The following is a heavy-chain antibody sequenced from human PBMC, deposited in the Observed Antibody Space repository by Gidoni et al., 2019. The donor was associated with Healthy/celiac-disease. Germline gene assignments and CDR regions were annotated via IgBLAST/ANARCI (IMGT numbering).Heavy chain of an antibody. CDR1: GYTFPGSY. CDR2: INPNSGGT. V-gene: IGHV1-2*02. J-gene: IGHJ5*02. D-gene: IGHD3-22*01. CDR3: ARESVRAWTMIVGNWFDP. Sequence: QVQLVQSGAEVKKPGASVTVSCKASGYTFPGSYMHWVRQAPGQGLEWMGWINPNSGGTNYAQKFQGRVTMTRDTSISTAYMELNRLRSDDTAVYYCARESVRAWTMIVGNWFDPWGQGTLVTVSS.